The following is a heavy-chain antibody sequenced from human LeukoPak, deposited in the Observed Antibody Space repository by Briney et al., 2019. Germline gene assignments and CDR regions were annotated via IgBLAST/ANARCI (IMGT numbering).Heavy chain of an antibody. Sequence: ASVKVSCKASGYTFTNYDINWVRQATGQGLEWMAWMNPNSGGTNYAQKFQGWVTMTTDTSTSTAYMELRSLRSDDTAVYYCARSTVYYYYYYMDVWGKGTTVTVSS. CDR1: GYTFTNYD. CDR2: MNPNSGGT. V-gene: IGHV1-2*04. D-gene: IGHD4-17*01. CDR3: ARSTVYYYYYYMDV. J-gene: IGHJ6*03.